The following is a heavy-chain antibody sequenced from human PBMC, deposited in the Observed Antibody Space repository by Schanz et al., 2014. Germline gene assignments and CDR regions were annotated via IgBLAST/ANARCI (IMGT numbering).Heavy chain of an antibody. CDR2: ISFDGRNT. CDR1: GITLSGYG. Sequence: VQLVESGGGLVKPGESLRLSCAASGITLSGYGLHWVRQAPGKGLEWVGFISFDGRNTGYAHSVKGRFTISRDNPKKTLYLQMNSLRAEDTAVYYCARDGDFDYWGQGTLVNVSS. V-gene: IGHV3-30*03. J-gene: IGHJ4*02. CDR3: ARDGDFDY.